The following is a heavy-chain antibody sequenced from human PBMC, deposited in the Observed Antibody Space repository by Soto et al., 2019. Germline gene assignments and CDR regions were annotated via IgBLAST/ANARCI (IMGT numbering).Heavy chain of an antibody. J-gene: IGHJ4*02. V-gene: IGHV3-23*01. Sequence: GGSLRLSCAASGFTFSSYAMSWVRQAPGKGLEWVSAISGSGISTYYADSVKGRFTISRDNSKNTLYLQMNSLGAEDTAVYYCAKDLGYSSGWEPFDYWGQGTLVTVS. CDR2: ISGSGIST. CDR1: GFTFSSYA. D-gene: IGHD6-19*01. CDR3: AKDLGYSSGWEPFDY.